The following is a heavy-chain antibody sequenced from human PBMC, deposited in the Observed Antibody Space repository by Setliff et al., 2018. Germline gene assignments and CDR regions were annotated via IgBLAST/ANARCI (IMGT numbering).Heavy chain of an antibody. Sequence: LSLTCTVPGGSISDNGYFWGWVRQPPGKGLEWIGTFYYLGSPFYNPSLKSRVTISADTSKNQFSLSLTSVTAADTAVYYCARMSGFLYMDVWGKGTTVTVSS. CDR3: ARMSGFLYMDV. J-gene: IGHJ6*03. D-gene: IGHD3-3*01. CDR2: FYYLGSP. CDR1: GGSISDNGYF. V-gene: IGHV4-39*01.